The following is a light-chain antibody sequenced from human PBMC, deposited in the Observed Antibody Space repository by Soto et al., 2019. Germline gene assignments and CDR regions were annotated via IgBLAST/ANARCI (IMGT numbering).Light chain of an antibody. Sequence: FMLTQPHSVAESPGNTVTISCTRSSCSIAINYVKWYQQRPGSSPTTVIYEDNQRPSGVPDRFSGSIDSSSNSASLTISGLKTEDEADYYCQSYDSDNQVFGGGTTLTVL. V-gene: IGLV6-57*01. J-gene: IGLJ3*02. CDR1: SCSIAINY. CDR3: QSYDSDNQV. CDR2: EDN.